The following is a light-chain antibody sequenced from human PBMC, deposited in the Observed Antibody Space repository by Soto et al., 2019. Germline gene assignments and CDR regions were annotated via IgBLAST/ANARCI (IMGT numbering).Light chain of an antibody. J-gene: IGKJ3*01. Sequence: DIQMTQSPSSLSASVGDRVTITCRASQVISYYLAWYQQKPGKGPKLLIYDASTLQSGVPSRFSGSGSGTDFTLTISSLQPEDVATYYCQKYNGEFTFGPGTKVEIK. CDR1: QVISYY. CDR2: DAS. V-gene: IGKV1-27*01. CDR3: QKYNGEFT.